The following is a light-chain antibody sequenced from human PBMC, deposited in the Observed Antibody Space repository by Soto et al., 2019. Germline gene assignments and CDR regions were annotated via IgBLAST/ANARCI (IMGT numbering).Light chain of an antibody. CDR2: AAS. CDR1: QGIRND. CDR3: LQDYTYPLT. V-gene: IGKV1-6*01. Sequence: ATQMTQSPSSLSASVEDRVTITCRASQGIRNDLGWYQQKPGKAPKLLIYAASTLQSGVPSRFSGSGSGTDFTLTISSLQPEDFATYYCLQDYTYPLTFGPGTKVDIK. J-gene: IGKJ3*01.